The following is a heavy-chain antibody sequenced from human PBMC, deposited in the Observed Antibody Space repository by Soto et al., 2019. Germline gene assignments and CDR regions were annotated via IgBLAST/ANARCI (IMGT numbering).Heavy chain of an antibody. CDR3: ARAKAPLYSSSWYWFDP. Sequence: QVQLQESGPGLVKPSETLSLTCTVSGGSISSYYWSWIRQPPGKGLEWIGYIYYSGSTNYNPSLKSRVTISGDTSKNQFSLKLSSVTAADRAVYYCARAKAPLYSSSWYWFDPWGQGTLVTVSS. V-gene: IGHV4-59*08. CDR1: GGSISSYY. J-gene: IGHJ5*02. CDR2: IYYSGST. D-gene: IGHD6-13*01.